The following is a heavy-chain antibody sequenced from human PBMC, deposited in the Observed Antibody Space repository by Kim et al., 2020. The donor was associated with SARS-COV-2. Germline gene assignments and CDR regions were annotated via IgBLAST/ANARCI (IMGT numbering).Heavy chain of an antibody. CDR1: GFTFSAYG. CDR2: IWYNGDNE. Sequence: GGSLRLSCAASGFTFSAYGMHWVRQAPGKGLEWVALIWYNGDNEKYADSVKGRFTISRDNSKNILFLEMSRLRVEDAGLYYCARDEGSGTRWIYFQTWG. CDR3: ARDEGSGTRWIYFQT. J-gene: IGHJ1*01. D-gene: IGHD2-15*01. V-gene: IGHV3-33*01.